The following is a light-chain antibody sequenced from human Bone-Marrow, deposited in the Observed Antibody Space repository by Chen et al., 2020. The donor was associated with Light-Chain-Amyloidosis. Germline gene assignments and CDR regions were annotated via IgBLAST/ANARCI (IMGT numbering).Light chain of an antibody. CDR2: WAF. CDR3: QQYLTTPQT. V-gene: IGKV4-1*01. Sequence: DIVMQQSPDSVALSPGERATIMCKSSQSLLYKSNDKNYVAWFQQKAEQPPKLLIYWAFMRQFGVPDRFRGSGSGTDFTLTISNLQAEDVAVYFCQQYLTTPQTFGQGTRVEI. CDR1: QSLLYKSNDKNY. J-gene: IGKJ1*01.